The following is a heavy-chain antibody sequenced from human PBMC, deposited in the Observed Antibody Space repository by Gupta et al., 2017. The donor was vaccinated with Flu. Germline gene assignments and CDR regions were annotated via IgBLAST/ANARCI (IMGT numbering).Heavy chain of an antibody. CDR2: INHSGRT. Sequence: QVQLQQWGAGLLKPSETLSLTCAVYGGSFSGSYWSWLRQPPGKGIEWIGEINHSGRTKYNPTLKSRVTISLDTSKNQFSLKQGSGTAADTAVYYCARRVGVDYDYVWGSYRYTNMGPYYYYYMDVWGKGTTVTVSS. D-gene: IGHD3-16*02. J-gene: IGHJ6*03. V-gene: IGHV4-34*01. CDR3: ARRVGVDYDYVWGSYRYTNMGPYYYYYMDV. CDR1: GGSFSGSY.